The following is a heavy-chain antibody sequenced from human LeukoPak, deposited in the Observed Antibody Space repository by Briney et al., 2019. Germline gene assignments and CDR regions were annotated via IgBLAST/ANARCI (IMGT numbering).Heavy chain of an antibody. V-gene: IGHV3-23*01. J-gene: IGHJ5*02. CDR3: TKEGPVNAIRDL. Sequence: GGSLRLSCAASGFTFSTYAFSWVRQAPGKGLEWVSAISDGGYPTYYADSVKGRFTISRENSKNTLYLQISSLRADDTAVYYCTKEGPVNAIRDLWGQGTLVTASS. CDR1: GFTFSTYA. D-gene: IGHD2-21*01. CDR2: ISDGGYPT.